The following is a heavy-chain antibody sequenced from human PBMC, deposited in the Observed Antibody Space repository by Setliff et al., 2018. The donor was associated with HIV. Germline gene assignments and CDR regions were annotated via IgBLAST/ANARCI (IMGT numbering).Heavy chain of an antibody. D-gene: IGHD2-21*01. V-gene: IGHV4-31*03. CDR1: GGSISSGDHY. CDR2: ISYIGST. Sequence: SETLSLTCTVSGGSISSGDHYWSWIRQHPGKGLEWIGYISYIGSTHYNPSLESRAHISVDTSKNVFSLKLSSVTAADTAVYYCARGAAAVYYCTRGHYSTFGWGQGTLVTVSS. CDR3: ARGAAAVYYCTRGHYSTFG. J-gene: IGHJ4*02.